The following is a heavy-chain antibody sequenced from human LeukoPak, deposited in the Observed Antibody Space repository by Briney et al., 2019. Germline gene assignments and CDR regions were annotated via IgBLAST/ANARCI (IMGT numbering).Heavy chain of an antibody. V-gene: IGHV4-4*02. CDR3: ARLLRETIVATITYPFDY. CDR1: GGSISSSNW. CDR2: IYHSGST. J-gene: IGHJ4*02. D-gene: IGHD5-12*01. Sequence: SETLSLTCAVSGGSISSSNWWSWVRQPPGKGLEWIGEIYHSGSTNYNPSLKSRVTISVDKSKNQFSLKLSSVTAADTAVYYCARLLRETIVATITYPFDYWGQGTLVTVSS.